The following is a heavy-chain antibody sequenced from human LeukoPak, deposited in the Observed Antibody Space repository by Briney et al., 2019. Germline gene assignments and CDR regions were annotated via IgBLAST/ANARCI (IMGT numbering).Heavy chain of an antibody. D-gene: IGHD6-19*01. CDR2: IYYSGST. Sequence: SETLSLTCTVSGVSISSSSYYWGWIRQPPGKGLEWIGSIYYSGSTYYNPSLKSRVTISVDTSKNQFSLKLSSVTAADTAVYYCARRHSSGWSAYFDYWGQGTLVTVSS. CDR1: GVSISSSSYY. V-gene: IGHV4-39*01. CDR3: ARRHSSGWSAYFDY. J-gene: IGHJ4*02.